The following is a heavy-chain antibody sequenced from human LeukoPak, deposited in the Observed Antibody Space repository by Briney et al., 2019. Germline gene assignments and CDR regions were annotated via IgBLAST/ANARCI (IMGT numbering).Heavy chain of an antibody. CDR3: ARSSRNSYGETFDY. V-gene: IGHV1-2*02. CDR1: GYTFTGYY. Sequence: ASVKVSCKASGYTFTGYYMHWVRQAPGQGLEWMGWINPNSGGTNYAQKFQGRVTMTRDTSISTAYMELSRLRSDDTAVCYCARSSRNSYGETFDYWGQGTLVTVSS. D-gene: IGHD5-18*01. CDR2: INPNSGGT. J-gene: IGHJ4*02.